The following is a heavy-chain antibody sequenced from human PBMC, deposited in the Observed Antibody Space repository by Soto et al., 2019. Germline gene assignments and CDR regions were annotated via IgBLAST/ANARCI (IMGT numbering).Heavy chain of an antibody. V-gene: IGHV2-5*02. Sequence: QITLKESGPTLVKPTQTLTLTCTFSGFSLSTSGVGVGWIRQPPGKALEWLALIYWDDDKRYSPSLKSSLTITKVTPKIQLFLTMTNMNTVDTSTYYCAHSPLLLWFGAGNTFLFDPWGQGTLVTVSS. CDR3: AHSPLLLWFGAGNTFLFDP. J-gene: IGHJ5*02. CDR1: GFSLSTSGVG. CDR2: IYWDDDK. D-gene: IGHD3-10*01.